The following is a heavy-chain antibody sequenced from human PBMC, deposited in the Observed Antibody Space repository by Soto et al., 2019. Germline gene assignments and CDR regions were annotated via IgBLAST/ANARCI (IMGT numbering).Heavy chain of an antibody. CDR2: IYPGDSDT. V-gene: IGHV5-51*01. CDR1: GYSFTSYW. Sequence: PGESLKISCKGSGYSFTSYWIGWVRQMPGKGLEWMGIIYPGDSDTRYSPSFQGQVTISADKSISTAYLQWSRLKASYTAMYYFARSGVGAKFYNWFDPWGQGTLVSVSS. CDR3: ARSGVGAKFYNWFDP. D-gene: IGHD1-26*01. J-gene: IGHJ5*02.